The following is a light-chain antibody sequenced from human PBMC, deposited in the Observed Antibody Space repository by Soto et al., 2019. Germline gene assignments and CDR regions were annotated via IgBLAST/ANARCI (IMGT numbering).Light chain of an antibody. J-gene: IGKJ1*01. CDR2: DAS. V-gene: IGKV1-5*01. CDR1: QSVTSW. Sequence: DVEMTQSPSTLSASVGDRVTITCRASQSVTSWLAWYQQKPGKAPKVLIYDASSLESGIPSRFSGSGSGTEFTLTISSLRPDDLATYYCDHYTSYAGTFGQGTKVHIK. CDR3: DHYTSYAGT.